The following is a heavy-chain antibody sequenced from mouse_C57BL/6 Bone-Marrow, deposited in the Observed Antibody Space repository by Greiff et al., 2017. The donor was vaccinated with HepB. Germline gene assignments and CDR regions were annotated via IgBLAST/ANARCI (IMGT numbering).Heavy chain of an antibody. CDR3: ARSPLYFDY. CDR2: INPGSGGT. J-gene: IGHJ2*01. V-gene: IGHV1-54*01. CDR1: GYAFTNYL. Sequence: QVQLKQSGAELVRPGTSVKVSCKASGYAFTNYLIEWVKQRPGQGLEWIGVINPGSGGTNYNEKFKGKATLTADKSSSTAYMKLSSLTSEDSAVYFCARSPLYFDYWGQGTTLTVSS.